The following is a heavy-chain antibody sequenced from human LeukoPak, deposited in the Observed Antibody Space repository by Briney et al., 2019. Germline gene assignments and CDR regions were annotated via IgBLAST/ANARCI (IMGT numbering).Heavy chain of an antibody. CDR3: VRGTRSNSF. CDR2: IKEDGSDK. CDR1: GFTFRNYW. V-gene: IGHV3-7*01. J-gene: IGHJ4*02. Sequence: GGSLRLSCTASGFTFRNYWMSWVRQAPGKGLECVAYIKEDGSDKNYVDSVKGRFTISRDNAKSSLYLQMNSLRVEETAVYYCVRGTRSNSFWGQGTQVTVSS. D-gene: IGHD6-6*01.